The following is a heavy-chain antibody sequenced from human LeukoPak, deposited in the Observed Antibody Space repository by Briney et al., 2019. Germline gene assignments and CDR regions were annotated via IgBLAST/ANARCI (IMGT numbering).Heavy chain of an antibody. J-gene: IGHJ5*02. CDR3: ARYCSSTSCYWFGSFDP. CDR2: IYHSGST. D-gene: IGHD2-2*01. Sequence: SETLSLTCTVSGYSISSGYYWGWIRQPPGKGLGWIGSIYHSGSTYYNPSLKSRVTISVDTSKNQFSLKLSSVTAADTAVYYCARYCSSTSCYWFGSFDPWGQGTLVTVSS. V-gene: IGHV4-38-2*02. CDR1: GYSISSGYY.